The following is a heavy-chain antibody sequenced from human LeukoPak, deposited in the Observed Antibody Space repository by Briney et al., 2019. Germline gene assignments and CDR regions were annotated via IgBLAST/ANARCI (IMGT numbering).Heavy chain of an antibody. CDR3: ARAGSSQQAFDI. Sequence: ASVKVSFKASGYTFTSYNMHWVRQAPGQGLEWMGIINTSGGSTTYAQKFQGRVTMTRDTSTSTVYMELSSLRSEDTAVYYCARAGSSQQAFDIWGQGTLVTVSS. CDR1: GYTFTSYN. CDR2: INTSGGST. V-gene: IGHV1-46*01. J-gene: IGHJ3*02. D-gene: IGHD6-6*01.